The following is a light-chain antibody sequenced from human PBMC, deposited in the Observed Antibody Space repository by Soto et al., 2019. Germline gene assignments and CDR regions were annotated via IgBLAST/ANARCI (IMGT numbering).Light chain of an antibody. J-gene: IGKJ5*01. V-gene: IGKV3-15*01. CDR1: QSVSSN. CDR3: QQYYNWPIT. Sequence: EIVLTQSPATLSVSPGERATLSCRASQSVSSNLAWYQQKPGQAPRLLIYGASTRATGIPDRFSGSGSGTEFTLTISRLESEDFAVYYCQQYYNWPITFGQGTRLEI. CDR2: GAS.